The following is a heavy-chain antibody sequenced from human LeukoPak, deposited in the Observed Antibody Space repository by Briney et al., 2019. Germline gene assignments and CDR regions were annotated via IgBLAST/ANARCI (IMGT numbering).Heavy chain of an antibody. Sequence: GGPLRPSCAAAGFTFSSHWRSLGRQAPGKGLEWVAYIKHDGSEKDYVHSVKGRFTISRDNAKNSLYLQMNSLSAEDTAVYYCARKYSWGRGTLVTVSS. V-gene: IGHV3-7*01. J-gene: IGHJ4*02. CDR1: GFTFSSHW. CDR3: ARKYS. CDR2: IKHDGSEK.